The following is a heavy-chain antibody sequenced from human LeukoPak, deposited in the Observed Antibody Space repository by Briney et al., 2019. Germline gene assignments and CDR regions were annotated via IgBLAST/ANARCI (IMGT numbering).Heavy chain of an antibody. CDR3: ASHDFWSGLHFDY. V-gene: IGHV3-48*04. CDR2: ISKSSDRI. D-gene: IGHD3-3*01. Sequence: PPGGSLRLSCAASGFTFSSYSMNWVRQAPGKGLEWVSYISKSSDRIYHADSVKGRFTISRDNAKNSLYLQMDSLRAEDTAVYYCASHDFWSGLHFDYWGQGTLVTVSS. J-gene: IGHJ4*02. CDR1: GFTFSSYS.